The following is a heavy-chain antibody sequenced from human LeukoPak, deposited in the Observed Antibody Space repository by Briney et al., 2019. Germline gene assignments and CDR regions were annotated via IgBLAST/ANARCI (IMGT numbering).Heavy chain of an antibody. J-gene: IGHJ4*02. D-gene: IGHD6-13*01. CDR3: AKDKYSSNWYLFDY. V-gene: IGHV3-9*01. CDR2: ITWNSGSV. CDR1: GFSFDDYA. Sequence: GGSLRLSCAASGFSFDDYAMHWVRQAPGKGLEWVSGITWNSGSVAYADSVKGRFTISRDNAKNSLYLQMNSLRAEDTAEYYCAKDKYSSNWYLFDYWGQGSLVTVSS.